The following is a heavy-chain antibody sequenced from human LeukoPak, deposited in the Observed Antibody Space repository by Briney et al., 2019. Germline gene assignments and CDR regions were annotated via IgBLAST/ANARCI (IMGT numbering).Heavy chain of an antibody. J-gene: IGHJ5*02. Sequence: GGSLRLSCAASGFTFSRYSMNWVRQAPGKGLEWVSYISSSGSTIYYADSVKGRFTISRDNAKNSLYLQMNSLRAEDTAVYYCARDYGDYVKAWGQGTLVTVSS. CDR2: ISSSGSTI. V-gene: IGHV3-48*04. CDR1: GFTFSRYS. CDR3: ARDYGDYVKA. D-gene: IGHD4-17*01.